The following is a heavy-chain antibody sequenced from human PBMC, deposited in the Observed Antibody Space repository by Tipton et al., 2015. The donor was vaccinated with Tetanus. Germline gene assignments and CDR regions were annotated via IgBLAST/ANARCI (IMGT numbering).Heavy chain of an antibody. CDR3: ARGADCSGGSCFSGDFDT. D-gene: IGHD2-15*01. V-gene: IGHV3-33*01. Sequence: SLRLSCAASGFIFSSYGIHWVRQAPGKGLEWLAVSWYDGTDKYCADSVKGRFTISRDNSKNTLYLQMNSLRAEDTALYYCARGADCSGGSCFSGDFDTWGQGTQVTVSS. CDR1: GFIFSSYG. CDR2: SWYDGTDK. J-gene: IGHJ4*02.